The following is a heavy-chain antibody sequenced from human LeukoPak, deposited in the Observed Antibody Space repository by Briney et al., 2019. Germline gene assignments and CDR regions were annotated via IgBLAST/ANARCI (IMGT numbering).Heavy chain of an antibody. CDR2: TYYMSN. CDR3: ARGRNNAFDI. J-gene: IGHJ3*02. CDR1: GDSVSSSSDA. Sequence: SQTLSLTYAISGDSVSSSSDAWNWIRQSPSRGLEWLGRTYYMSNDYAVSVKSRMTINADTSKNQVSLQLSSVTPEDTAVYYCARGRNNAFDIWGRGTMVTVSS. D-gene: IGHD1/OR15-1a*01. V-gene: IGHV6-1*01.